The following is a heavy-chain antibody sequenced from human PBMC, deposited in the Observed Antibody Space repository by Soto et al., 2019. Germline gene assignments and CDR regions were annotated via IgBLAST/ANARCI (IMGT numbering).Heavy chain of an antibody. J-gene: IGHJ4*02. V-gene: IGHV4-30-4*01. CDR1: GGSISSGDYY. Sequence: TLSLTCTVSGGSISSGDYYWSWIRQPPGKGLEWIGYIYYSGSTYYNPSLKSRVTISVDTSKNQFSLKLSSVTAADTAVYYCAREDSGYDLDYWGQGTLVTVSS. CDR3: AREDSGYDLDY. D-gene: IGHD5-12*01. CDR2: IYYSGST.